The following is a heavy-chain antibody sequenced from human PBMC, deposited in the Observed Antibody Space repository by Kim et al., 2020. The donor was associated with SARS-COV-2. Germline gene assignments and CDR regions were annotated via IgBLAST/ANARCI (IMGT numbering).Heavy chain of an antibody. CDR2: ISGSGGST. J-gene: IGHJ4*02. CDR1: GFTFSSYA. V-gene: IGHV3-23*01. CDR3: AKVGADTAVATKYYFDY. D-gene: IGHD5-12*01. Sequence: GGSLRLSCAASGFTFSSYAMSWVRQAPGKGLEWVSSISGSGGSTYYADSVKGRFTISRDNSKNTLYLQMNSLRAEDTAVYYCAKVGADTAVATKYYFDYWGPGTLVSVSS.